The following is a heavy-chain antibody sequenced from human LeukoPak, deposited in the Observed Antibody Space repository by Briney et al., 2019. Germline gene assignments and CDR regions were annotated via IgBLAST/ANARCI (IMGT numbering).Heavy chain of an antibody. CDR2: ISSSGSTI. CDR3: ARDSVTAAGTDYYGMDV. Sequence: GGSLRLSCAASGFTFSSYEVNWVRQAPGKGLEWVSYISSSGSTIYYADSVKGRFTISRHNAKNSLYLQMNSLRAEDTAVYYCARDSVTAAGTDYYGMDVWGQGTTVTVSS. V-gene: IGHV3-48*03. J-gene: IGHJ6*02. D-gene: IGHD6-13*01. CDR1: GFTFSSYE.